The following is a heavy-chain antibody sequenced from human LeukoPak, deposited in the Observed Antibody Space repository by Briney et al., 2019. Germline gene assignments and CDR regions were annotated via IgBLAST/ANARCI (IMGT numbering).Heavy chain of an antibody. D-gene: IGHD3-10*01. CDR3: AREGYASGTRYGMDV. CDR1: GFTVTNNY. J-gene: IGHJ6*02. CDR2: IYAGGST. Sequence: RGSLRLSCAASGFTVTNNYMSWVRQAPGKGLEWVSVIYAGGSTSYADSVKGRFTISRDNSKNTLYLQMNSLRAEDTAVYYCAREGYASGTRYGMDVWGQGTTVTVSS. V-gene: IGHV3-66*01.